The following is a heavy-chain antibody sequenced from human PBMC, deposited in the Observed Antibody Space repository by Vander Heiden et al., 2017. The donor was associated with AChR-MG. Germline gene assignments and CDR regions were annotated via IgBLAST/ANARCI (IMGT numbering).Heavy chain of an antibody. CDR1: GGSISSGDYY. V-gene: IGHV4-30-4*01. CDR2: IYYSGST. Sequence: QVQLQESGPGLVTPSQTLSLTCTVSGGSISSGDYYWSWIRQPPGKGLEWIGYIYYSGSTYYNPSLKRRVTISVDTSKNQFSLKLSSVTAADTAVYYCARDSAYDSSGYYYGHFDYWGQGTLVTVSS. J-gene: IGHJ4*02. D-gene: IGHD3-22*01. CDR3: ARDSAYDSSGYYYGHFDY.